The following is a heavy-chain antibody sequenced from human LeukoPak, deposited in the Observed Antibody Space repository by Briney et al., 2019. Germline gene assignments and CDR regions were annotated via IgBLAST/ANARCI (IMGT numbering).Heavy chain of an antibody. V-gene: IGHV1-69*05. J-gene: IGHJ3*02. CDR2: IIPIFGTA. CDR1: GGTFSSYA. D-gene: IGHD1-1*01. Sequence: SVKVSCKASGGTFSSYAISWVRQAPGQGLEWMGGIIPIFGTANYAQKFQGRVTITTDESTSIAYMELSSLRSEDTAVYYCARERDGNDAFDIWGQGTMVTVSS. CDR3: ARERDGNDAFDI.